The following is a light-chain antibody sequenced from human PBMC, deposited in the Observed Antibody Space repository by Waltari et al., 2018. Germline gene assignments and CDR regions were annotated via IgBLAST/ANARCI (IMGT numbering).Light chain of an antibody. CDR2: DAS. Sequence: EIVLTQSPATLSSSPGERATLSCRASHSVREYLAGYQQGPGQAPRLLIYDASNRGTGVPARFSGTGYETDVTLTINSLEPEDFAGYYCQQRISWPLTFGGGSKVEIK. V-gene: IGKV3-11*01. J-gene: IGKJ4*01. CDR3: QQRISWPLT. CDR1: HSVREY.